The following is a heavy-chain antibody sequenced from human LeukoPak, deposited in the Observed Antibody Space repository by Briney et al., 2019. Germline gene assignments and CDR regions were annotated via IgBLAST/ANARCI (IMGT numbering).Heavy chain of an antibody. D-gene: IGHD6-19*01. CDR1: GGSISSSSYY. V-gene: IGHV4-39*01. CDR3: ARQLGDSSGWFPHDY. J-gene: IGHJ4*02. CDR2: IYYSGST. Sequence: SETLSLTCTVSGGSISSSSYYWGWIRQPPGKGLEWIGSIYYSGSTYYNPSLKSRVTISVDTSKNQFSLKLSSVTAADTAVYYCARQLGDSSGWFPHDYWGQGTLVTVSS.